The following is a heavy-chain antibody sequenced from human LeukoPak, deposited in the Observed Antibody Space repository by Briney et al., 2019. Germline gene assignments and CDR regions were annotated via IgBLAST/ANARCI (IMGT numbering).Heavy chain of an antibody. Sequence: ASVKVSCKASGYTFTSYDINWVRQATGQGLEWMGWMNPNSGGTNYAQKFQGRVTMTRDTSISTAYMELSRLRSDDTAVYYCARLGYCSGGSCYSLDYYYYMDVWGKGTTVTVSS. V-gene: IGHV1-2*02. CDR3: ARLGYCSGGSCYSLDYYYYMDV. J-gene: IGHJ6*03. D-gene: IGHD2-15*01. CDR1: GYTFTSYD. CDR2: MNPNSGGT.